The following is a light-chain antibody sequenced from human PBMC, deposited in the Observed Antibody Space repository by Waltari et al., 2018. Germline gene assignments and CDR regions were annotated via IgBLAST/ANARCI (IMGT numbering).Light chain of an antibody. V-gene: IGKV1-12*01. Sequence: DIQMTQSPSSVSASVGDRVTITCRESQGITSYLAWYQHKPGKAPKLLIYAASYLQSGVPSRFSGSGSGTYFTLTISSLQPEDFGIYYCQQANSFPLTFGGGTKVEIK. CDR3: QQANSFPLT. CDR2: AAS. J-gene: IGKJ4*01. CDR1: QGITSY.